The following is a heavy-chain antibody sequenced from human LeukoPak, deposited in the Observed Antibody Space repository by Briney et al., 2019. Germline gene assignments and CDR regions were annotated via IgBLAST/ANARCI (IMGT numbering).Heavy chain of an antibody. CDR2: ISSYNGNT. CDR3: ARGPLWFGQFYFDY. CDR1: GYTFTSYG. D-gene: IGHD3-10*01. J-gene: IGHJ4*02. V-gene: IGHV1-18*01. Sequence: ASVKVSCKASGYTFTSYGISWVRQAPGQGLEWMGWISSYNGNTNYAQKLQGRVTMSTDTSTGTAYMELRSLRSDDTAVYYCARGPLWFGQFYFDYWGQGTLVTVSS.